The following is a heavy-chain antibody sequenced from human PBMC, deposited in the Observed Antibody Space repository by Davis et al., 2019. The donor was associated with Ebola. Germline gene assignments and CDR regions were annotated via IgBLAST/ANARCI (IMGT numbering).Heavy chain of an antibody. CDR3: ARDLGDCSGGSCYSGYYYYYGMDV. J-gene: IGHJ6*02. CDR1: GYTFTSYA. Sequence: AASVKVSCKASGYTFTSYAMHWVRQAPGQRLEWMGWINAGNGNTKYSQKFQGRVTITRDTSASTAYMELSSLRSEDTAVYYCARDLGDCSGGSCYSGYYYYYGMDVWGQGTTVTVSS. CDR2: INAGNGNT. D-gene: IGHD2-15*01. V-gene: IGHV1-3*01.